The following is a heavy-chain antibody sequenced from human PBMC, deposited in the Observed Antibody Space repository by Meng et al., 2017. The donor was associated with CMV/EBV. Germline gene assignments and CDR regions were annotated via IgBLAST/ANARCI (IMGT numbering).Heavy chain of an antibody. Sequence: VELQLSGPGLVKPPETLSLTCTVSGGSISSYYWSWIRHPPGKGLEWIGYIYYSRSTNDHPSLKSRVTISVDTSKNQFSLKLSSVTAADTAVYYCASVGSTTPYFDYWGQGTLVTVSS. CDR3: ASVGSTTPYFDY. J-gene: IGHJ4*02. CDR1: GGSISSYY. D-gene: IGHD2-2*01. V-gene: IGHV4-59*01. CDR2: IYYSRST.